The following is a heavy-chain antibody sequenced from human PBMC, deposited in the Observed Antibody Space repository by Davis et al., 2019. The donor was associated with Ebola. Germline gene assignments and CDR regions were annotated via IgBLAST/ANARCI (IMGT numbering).Heavy chain of an antibody. Sequence: MPSETLSLTCTVSGGSISSSSYYWGWIRPPPGKGLEWIGSIYYSGSTYYNPSLKSRVTISVDTSKNQFSLKLSSVTAADTAVYYCARLSAGVNNWFDPWGQGTLVTVSS. D-gene: IGHD3-16*02. CDR1: GGSISSSSYY. CDR3: ARLSAGVNNWFDP. CDR2: IYYSGST. V-gene: IGHV4-39*07. J-gene: IGHJ5*02.